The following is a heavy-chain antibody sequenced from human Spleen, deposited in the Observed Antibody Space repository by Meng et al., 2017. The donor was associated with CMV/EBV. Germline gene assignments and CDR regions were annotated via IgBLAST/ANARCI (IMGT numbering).Heavy chain of an antibody. CDR1: GLTFSSYS. Sequence: GGPLRLSCAASGLTFSSYSMNWVRQAPGKGLEWVSSISSSGVSMYYGDSVKGRFTISRDNAENSLYLQMNSLRAEDTAMYYCASQFSSTPYWGQGTLVTVSS. CDR3: ASQFSSTPY. V-gene: IGHV3-21*01. D-gene: IGHD3-10*01. J-gene: IGHJ1*01. CDR2: ISSSGVSM.